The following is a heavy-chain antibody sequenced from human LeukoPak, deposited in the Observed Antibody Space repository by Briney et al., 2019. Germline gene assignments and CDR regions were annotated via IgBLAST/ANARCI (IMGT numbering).Heavy chain of an antibody. Sequence: PSETLSLTCAVYGGSFSGYYWSWIRQPPGKGLEWIGEINHSGSTNYNPSLKSRVTISVDTSKNQFSLKLSSVTAADTAVYYCARRVFYGLVRQPHDYWGQGTLVTASS. CDR2: INHSGST. J-gene: IGHJ4*02. CDR1: GGSFSGYY. CDR3: ARRVFYGLVRQPHDY. V-gene: IGHV4-34*01. D-gene: IGHD6-19*01.